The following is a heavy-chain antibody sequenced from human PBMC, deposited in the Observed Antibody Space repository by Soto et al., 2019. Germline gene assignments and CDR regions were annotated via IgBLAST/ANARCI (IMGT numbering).Heavy chain of an antibody. CDR2: ISAYNGNT. D-gene: IGHD3-22*01. Sequence: QVQLVQSGAEVKKPGASVKVSCKASGYTFTSYGISWVRQAPGQGLEWMGWISAYNGNTNYAQKLQGRVTMTTDTSASTAYMELRSLRSDDPAVYYCARDTIVVVINYYYYGMDVWGQGTTVTVSS. CDR3: ARDTIVVVINYYYYGMDV. CDR1: GYTFTSYG. J-gene: IGHJ6*02. V-gene: IGHV1-18*04.